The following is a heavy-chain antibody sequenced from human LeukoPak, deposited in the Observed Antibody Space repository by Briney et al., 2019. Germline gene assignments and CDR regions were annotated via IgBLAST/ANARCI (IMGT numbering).Heavy chain of an antibody. CDR3: ASDTPLNFGGGPPT. J-gene: IGHJ5*02. D-gene: IGHD3-3*01. CDR1: GGSISSYY. Sequence: SETLSLTCTVSGGSISSYYWNWIRQPAGKGPEWIGRIYSSGSTNYNPSLKSRVTMSVDTSKNQFSLKVTSVTAADTAVYYCASDTPLNFGGGPPTWGQGNLVTVSS. CDR2: IYSSGST. V-gene: IGHV4-4*07.